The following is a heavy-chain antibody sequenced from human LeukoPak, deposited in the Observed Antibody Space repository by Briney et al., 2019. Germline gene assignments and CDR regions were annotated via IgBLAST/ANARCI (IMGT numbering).Heavy chain of an antibody. CDR1: GFPFSSYS. Sequence: GGSLRLSCAASGFPFSSYSMNWVRQAPGKGLEWVSSISSSSSYIYYADSVKGRFTISRDNAKNSLYLQMNSLRAEDTAVYYCARARGYSYGYVYWGQGTLVTVSS. D-gene: IGHD5-18*01. V-gene: IGHV3-21*01. CDR3: ARARGYSYGYVY. J-gene: IGHJ4*02. CDR2: ISSSSSYI.